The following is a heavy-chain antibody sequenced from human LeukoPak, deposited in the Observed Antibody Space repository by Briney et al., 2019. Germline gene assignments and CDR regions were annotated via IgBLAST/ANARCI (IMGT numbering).Heavy chain of an antibody. Sequence: GGSLRLSCAASGFTFSSYWMHRVRQAPGKGQVWVSRIKSDGSTNYADSVKGRFTISRDNAKNTVSLQMNSLRAEDTGVYYCARAPSEIGGYYPEYFRHWGQGTLVTVSS. CDR3: ARAPSEIGGYYPEYFRH. V-gene: IGHV3-74*01. CDR2: IKSDGST. CDR1: GFTFSSYW. J-gene: IGHJ1*01. D-gene: IGHD3-22*01.